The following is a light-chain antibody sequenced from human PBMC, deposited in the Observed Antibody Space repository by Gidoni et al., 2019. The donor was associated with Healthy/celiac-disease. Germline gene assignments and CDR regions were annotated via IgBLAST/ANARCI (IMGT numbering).Light chain of an antibody. V-gene: IGKV1-39*01. J-gene: IGKJ1*01. CDR2: AAS. CDR3: QQSYSTPPWT. CDR1: QSISSY. Sequence: DIQMTQSPSSLSASVGDRVTITCRASQSISSYLNWYQQKQGKAPKLLIYAASSLQSGVPSRFSGSGSGTDFTLTISSLQPEDFATYYCQQSYSTPPWTFGQXTKVEIK.